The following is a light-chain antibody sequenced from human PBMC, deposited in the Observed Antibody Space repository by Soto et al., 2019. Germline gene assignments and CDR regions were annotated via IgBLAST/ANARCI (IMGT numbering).Light chain of an antibody. CDR1: QSVSSN. Sequence: IVLTQSPATLSLSPGERATLSFSASQSVSSNLAWYQQKPGQAPRLLIYGASTRATGIPARFSGSGSGTEFTLTISSLQSEDFAVYYCQQYNNWPRTFGQGTKVDIK. V-gene: IGKV3-15*01. CDR3: QQYNNWPRT. CDR2: GAS. J-gene: IGKJ1*01.